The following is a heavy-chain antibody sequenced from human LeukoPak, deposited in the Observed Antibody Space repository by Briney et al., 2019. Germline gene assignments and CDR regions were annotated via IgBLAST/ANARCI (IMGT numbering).Heavy chain of an antibody. J-gene: IGHJ6*02. D-gene: IGHD3-3*01. V-gene: IGHV4-4*07. CDR3: ASQYYDFWSGYYPNYGMDV. CDR1: GGSISSYY. Sequence: ETLSLTCTVSGGSISSYYWSWIRQPAGKGLEWIGRIYTSGSTNYNPSLKSRVTMSVDTSKNQFSLKLSSVTAADTAVYYCASQYYDFWSGYYPNYGMDVWGQGTTVTVSS. CDR2: IYTSGST.